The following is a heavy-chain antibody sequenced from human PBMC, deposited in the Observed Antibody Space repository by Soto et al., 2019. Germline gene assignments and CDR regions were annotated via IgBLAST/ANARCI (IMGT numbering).Heavy chain of an antibody. Sequence: GGSLRLSCAASGFTFSSYAMSWVRQAPGKGLEWVSAISGSGGSTYYADSVKGRFTISRDNSKNTLYLQMNSLRAEDTAVYYYAKAGPVVTAFNWFDPWGQGTLVTVSS. J-gene: IGHJ5*02. D-gene: IGHD2-21*02. CDR1: GFTFSSYA. CDR3: AKAGPVVTAFNWFDP. CDR2: ISGSGGST. V-gene: IGHV3-23*01.